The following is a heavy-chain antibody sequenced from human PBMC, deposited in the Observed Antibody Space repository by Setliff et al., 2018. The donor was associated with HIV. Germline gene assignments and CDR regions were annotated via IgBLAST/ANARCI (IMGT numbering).Heavy chain of an antibody. J-gene: IGHJ4*02. Sequence: GESLTISCAASGFTFSTYAMSWVRQAPGKGLEWVSAISGSGGSTYYADSVKGRFSISRDNSKNTLYLQMNNLRAEDTAVYYCAISTRPYWGQGTLVTVSS. CDR3: AISTRPY. V-gene: IGHV3-23*01. D-gene: IGHD6-6*01. CDR1: GFTFSTYA. CDR2: ISGSGGST.